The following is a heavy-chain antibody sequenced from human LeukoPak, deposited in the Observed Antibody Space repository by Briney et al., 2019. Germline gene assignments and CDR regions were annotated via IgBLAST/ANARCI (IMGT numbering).Heavy chain of an antibody. D-gene: IGHD3-10*01. V-gene: IGHV1-69*01. CDR1: GGTFSSYA. CDR3: AGARRYGSGSYWSWFDP. J-gene: IGHJ5*02. Sequence: ASVKVSCKASGGTFSSYAISWVRQAPGQGLEWMGGIIPIFGTANYAQKFQGRVTITADESTSTAYMELSSLRSEDTAVYYCAGARRYGSGSYWSWFDPWGQGTPVTVSS. CDR2: IIPIFGTA.